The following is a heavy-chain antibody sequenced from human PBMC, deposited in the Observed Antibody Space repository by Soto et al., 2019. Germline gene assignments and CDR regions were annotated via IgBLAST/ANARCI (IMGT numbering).Heavy chain of an antibody. CDR2: IWSDASRQ. CDR3: AKDNDEVGVQSWFQGF. D-gene: IGHD3-10*01. CDR1: GFTFRNYG. Sequence: GSLRLSCEGSGFTFRNYGMHWVRQAPDKGLEWVAAIWSDASRQLYADSVEGRFTVSRDQSKNTLYLQMNNLRVEDTGIYYCAKDNDEVGVQSWFQGFWGQGTLVT. J-gene: IGHJ4*02. V-gene: IGHV3-33*03.